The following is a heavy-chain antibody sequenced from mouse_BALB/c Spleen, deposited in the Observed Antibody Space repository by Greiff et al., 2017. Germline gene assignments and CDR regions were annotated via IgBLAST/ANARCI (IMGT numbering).Heavy chain of an antibody. D-gene: IGHD2-3*01. CDR2: ISSGGSYT. V-gene: IGHV5-9-4*01. CDR1: GFTFSSYA. Sequence: EVQRVESGGGLVKPGGSLKLSCAASGFTFSSYAMSWVRQSPEKRLEWVAEISSGGSYTYYPDTVTGRFTISRDNAKNTLYLEMSSLRSEDTAMYYCARDPIYDHAMDYWGQGTSVTVSS. CDR3: ARDPIYDHAMDY. J-gene: IGHJ4*01.